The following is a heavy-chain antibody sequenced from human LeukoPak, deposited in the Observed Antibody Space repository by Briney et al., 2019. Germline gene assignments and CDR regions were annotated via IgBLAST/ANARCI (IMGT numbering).Heavy chain of an antibody. V-gene: IGHV3-30*02. J-gene: IGHJ4*02. CDR3: AKVRWDNSGWYYLDT. Sequence: GGSLRLSCAASGFTFSSYGMHWVRQAPGKGLEWVAFIRYDGSNKYYADSVKGRFTISRDNSKNTLHLQMNSLRAEDTAVYYCAKVRWDNSGWYYLDTWGQGTLLTVSS. CDR2: IRYDGSNK. CDR1: GFTFSSYG. D-gene: IGHD6-19*01.